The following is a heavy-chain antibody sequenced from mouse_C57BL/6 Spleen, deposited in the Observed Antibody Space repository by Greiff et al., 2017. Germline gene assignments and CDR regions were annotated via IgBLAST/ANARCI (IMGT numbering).Heavy chain of an antibody. V-gene: IGHV1-42*01. D-gene: IGHD2-14*01. CDR1: GYSFTGYY. CDR3: ARGRDDERDYYAMDY. Sequence: VQLKQSGPELVKPGASVKISCKASGYSFTGYYMNWVKQSPEKSLEWIGEINPSTGGTTYNQKFKATATLTVDKSSSTAYMQLKSLTSEDSAVYYCARGRDDERDYYAMDYWGQGTSVTVSS. CDR2: INPSTGGT. J-gene: IGHJ4*01.